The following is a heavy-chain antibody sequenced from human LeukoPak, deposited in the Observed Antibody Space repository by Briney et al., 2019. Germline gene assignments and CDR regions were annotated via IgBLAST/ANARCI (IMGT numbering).Heavy chain of an antibody. J-gene: IGHJ4*02. D-gene: IGHD4-17*01. Sequence: GGSLRLSCAASGFTFDDYGMSWVRQAPGKGLEWVSGITGSGGSTYHTDSVKGRFTISRDNSKNTLYLQMNSLRAEDTAVYYCAKDSVTTGGFDYWGQGTLVTVSS. CDR1: GFTFDDYG. CDR2: ITGSGGST. CDR3: AKDSVTTGGFDY. V-gene: IGHV3-23*01.